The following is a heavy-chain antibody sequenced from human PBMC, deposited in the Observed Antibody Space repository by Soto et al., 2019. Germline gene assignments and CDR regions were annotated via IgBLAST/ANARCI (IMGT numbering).Heavy chain of an antibody. Sequence: GGSLRLSCAASGFTFSSYGMHWVRQAPGKGLEWVAVISYDGSNKYYADSVKGRFTISRDNSKNTLYLQMNSLRAEDTAVYYCAKDSSGAKPVVDSYYFDYWGQGTLVTVSS. J-gene: IGHJ4*02. D-gene: IGHD2-15*01. CDR1: GFTFSSYG. V-gene: IGHV3-30*18. CDR3: AKDSSGAKPVVDSYYFDY. CDR2: ISYDGSNK.